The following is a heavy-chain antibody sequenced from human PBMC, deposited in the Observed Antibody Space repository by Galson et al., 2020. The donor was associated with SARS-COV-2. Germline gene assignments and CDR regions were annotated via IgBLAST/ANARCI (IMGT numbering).Heavy chain of an antibody. J-gene: IGHJ4*02. Sequence: GGSLRLSCAASGFTFDDYAMHWVRQAPGKGLEWVSGISWNSGSIGYADSVKGRFTISRDNAKNSLYLQMNSLRAEDTALYYCAKGDYSSVDYWGQGTLVTVSS. CDR3: AKGDYSSVDY. V-gene: IGHV3-9*01. CDR2: ISWNSGSI. D-gene: IGHD6-25*01. CDR1: GFTFDDYA.